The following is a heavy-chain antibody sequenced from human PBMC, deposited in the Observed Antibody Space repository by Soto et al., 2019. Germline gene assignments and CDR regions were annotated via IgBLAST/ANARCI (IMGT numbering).Heavy chain of an antibody. V-gene: IGHV4-61*01. Sequence: PSETLSLTCTVSGDSISSDFYYWSWIRQHPGKGLEWIGYIYYSGSTTYNPSLKSRVTISVDTSKNQFSLKLSSVTAADTAVYYCARATVTRPADYYYYMEVWGKGTTVTVSS. CDR1: GDSISSDFYY. CDR2: IYYSGST. CDR3: ARATVTRPADYYYYMEV. J-gene: IGHJ6*03. D-gene: IGHD4-17*01.